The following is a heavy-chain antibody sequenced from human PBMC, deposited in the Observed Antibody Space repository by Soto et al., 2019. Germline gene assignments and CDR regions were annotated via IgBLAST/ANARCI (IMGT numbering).Heavy chain of an antibody. Sequence: SVKVSCKASGYTFSSYAISWVRQAPGQGLEWMGWIIPICGTANYAQKFQGRVTMTADKSTSTAYMELSRLRSEDTAVYYCASGAVVPDAISGTGIGYYYYGMDVWGQGTTVTVSS. CDR3: ASGAVVPDAISGTGIGYYYYGMDV. J-gene: IGHJ6*02. CDR1: GYTFSSYA. V-gene: IGHV1-69*06. CDR2: IIPICGTA. D-gene: IGHD2-2*02.